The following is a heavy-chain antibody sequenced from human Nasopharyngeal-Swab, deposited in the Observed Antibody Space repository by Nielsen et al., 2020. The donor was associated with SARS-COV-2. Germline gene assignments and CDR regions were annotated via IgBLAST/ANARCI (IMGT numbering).Heavy chain of an antibody. CDR1: GFSFRTYW. CDR2: IDTDGAIT. Sequence: GVLKISCAASGFSFRTYWMHWVRQSPGKGLLWVSRIDTDGAITNYADSVKGRFTISRDNAKNTLYLQMNSLRADDTAVYYCARDVGGRDNYWGQGALVTVSS. CDR3: ARDVGGRDNY. D-gene: IGHD2-15*01. J-gene: IGHJ4*02. V-gene: IGHV3-74*01.